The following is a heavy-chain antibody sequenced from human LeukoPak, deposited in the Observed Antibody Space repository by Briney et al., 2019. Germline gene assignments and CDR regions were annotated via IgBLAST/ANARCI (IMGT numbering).Heavy chain of an antibody. CDR3: ARVRSGSYLDY. D-gene: IGHD1-26*01. V-gene: IGHV4-59*01. J-gene: IGHJ4*02. Sequence: PSQTLSLTCTVSGGSISSYYWSWIRQPPGKGLEWIGYIYYRGSTNYNPSLKSRVTISVDTSKNQLSLKLNSVTAADTAVYYCARVRSGSYLDYWGQGTLVTVSS. CDR2: IYYRGST. CDR1: GGSISSYY.